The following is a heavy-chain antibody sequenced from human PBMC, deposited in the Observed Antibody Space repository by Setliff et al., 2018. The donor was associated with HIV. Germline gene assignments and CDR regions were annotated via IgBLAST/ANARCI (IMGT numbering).Heavy chain of an antibody. J-gene: IGHJ4*02. CDR2: INPSGGRT. V-gene: IGHV1-46*01. Sequence: ASVKVSCKASGYTFTSYYMHWVRQAPGQGLEWMGLINPSGGRTSYAQKFQGRVTMTRDTSTSTVYMELSSLRSEDTAVYYCARVARRGYFDYWGQGTLVTVSS. CDR1: GYTFTSYY. D-gene: IGHD6-6*01. CDR3: ARVARRGYFDY.